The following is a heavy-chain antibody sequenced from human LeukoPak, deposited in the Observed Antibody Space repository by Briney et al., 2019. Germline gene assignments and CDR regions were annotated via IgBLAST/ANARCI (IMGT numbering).Heavy chain of an antibody. V-gene: IGHV4-39*02. CDR2: IFYSGST. CDR1: GGSISSSSGY. CDR3: ARESKWLERRLGYSYYTDV. Sequence: PSETLSLTCTVSGGSISSSSGYWGWIRQPPGKGLEWIGSIFYSGSTYYNPSLKSRVNISVDTSKNQFSLRLSSVTAADTAVYYCARESKWLERRLGYSYYTDVWGKGTTVTVSS. D-gene: IGHD1-1*01. J-gene: IGHJ6*03.